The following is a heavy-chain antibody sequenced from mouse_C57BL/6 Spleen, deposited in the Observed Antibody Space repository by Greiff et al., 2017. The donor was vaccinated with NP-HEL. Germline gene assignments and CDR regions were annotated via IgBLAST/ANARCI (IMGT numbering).Heavy chain of an antibody. CDR2: FHPYNDDT. V-gene: IGHV1-47*01. Sequence: QVQLKQSGAELVKPGASVKMSCKASGYTFTTYPIEWMKQNHGKSLEWIGNFHPYNDDTKYNEKFKGKATLTAEKSSSTVYLELSRLTSDDSAVYYCATGGYYGSPFDYWGQGTTLTVSS. CDR1: GYTFTTYP. D-gene: IGHD1-1*01. J-gene: IGHJ2*01. CDR3: ATGGYYGSPFDY.